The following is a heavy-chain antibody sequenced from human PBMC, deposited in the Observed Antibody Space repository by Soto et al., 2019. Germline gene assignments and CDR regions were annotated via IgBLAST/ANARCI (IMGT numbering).Heavy chain of an antibody. CDR3: AKRGSGSQFDY. D-gene: IGHD1-26*01. Sequence: EVQLLESGGGLVQPGGSLRLSCAASGLTFSSYAMSWVRQAPGKGLEWVSVISGSGGSTYYADSVKGRFIISRDNSKNTLYLQMNSLRAEDTAVYYCAKRGSGSQFDYWGQGTLVTVSS. CDR1: GLTFSSYA. CDR2: ISGSGGST. J-gene: IGHJ4*02. V-gene: IGHV3-23*01.